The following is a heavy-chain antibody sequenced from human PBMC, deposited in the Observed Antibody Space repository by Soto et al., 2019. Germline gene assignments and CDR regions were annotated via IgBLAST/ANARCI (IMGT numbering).Heavy chain of an antibody. J-gene: IGHJ5*02. CDR1: GFTFSSYS. CDR3: ARDHGDGDNWFDP. Sequence: GGSLRLSCAASGFTFSSYSMNWVRQAPGKGLEWVSSISSSSSYIYYADSVKGRFTISRDNAKNSLYLQMNSLRAEDTAVYYCARDHGDGDNWFDPWGQGTLVTVSS. CDR2: ISSSSSYI. D-gene: IGHD4-17*01. V-gene: IGHV3-21*01.